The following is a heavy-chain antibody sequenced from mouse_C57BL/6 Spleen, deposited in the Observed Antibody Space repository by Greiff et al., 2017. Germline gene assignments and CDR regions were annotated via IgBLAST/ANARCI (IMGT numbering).Heavy chain of an antibody. CDR1: GYTFTSYW. CDR2: IHPNSGST. CDR3: AKWGEDFDY. J-gene: IGHJ2*01. V-gene: IGHV1-64*01. Sequence: QVQLQQPGAELVKPGASVKLSCKASGYTFTSYWMHWVKQRPGQGLEWIGMIHPNSGSTNYNEKFKSKATLTVDKSSSTAYMQLSSLTTEDSAIYYCAKWGEDFDYWGQGTTLTVSS.